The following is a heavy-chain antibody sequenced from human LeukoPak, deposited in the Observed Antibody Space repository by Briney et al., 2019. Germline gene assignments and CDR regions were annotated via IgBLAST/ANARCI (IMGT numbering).Heavy chain of an antibody. CDR3: ARGIAAVYYYYYMDV. Sequence: NPSETLSLTCTVSGGSISSSSYYWGWIRQPPGKGLEWIGHISYSGSTYYNPSLKSRVTISVDTSKNEFSLKLSSVTAADTAVYYCARGIAAVYYYYYMDVWGKGTTVTVSS. CDR2: ISYSGST. CDR1: GGSISSSSYY. V-gene: IGHV4-39*07. D-gene: IGHD6-13*01. J-gene: IGHJ6*03.